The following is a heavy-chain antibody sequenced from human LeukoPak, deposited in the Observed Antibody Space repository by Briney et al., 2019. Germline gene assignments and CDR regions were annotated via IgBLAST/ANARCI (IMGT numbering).Heavy chain of an antibody. CDR2: ITNDGSST. CDR3: AKDLYDNGWYNYFDP. V-gene: IGHV3-74*01. Sequence: GGSLRLSCAASGLTFSSHWMHWVRQAPGKGLVWVSRITNDGSSTTYADSVKGRFTISRDNAKNMLYLQVNSLRTEDTAVYHCAKDLYDNGWYNYFDPWGQGALVTVSS. D-gene: IGHD6-19*01. J-gene: IGHJ5*02. CDR1: GLTFSSHW.